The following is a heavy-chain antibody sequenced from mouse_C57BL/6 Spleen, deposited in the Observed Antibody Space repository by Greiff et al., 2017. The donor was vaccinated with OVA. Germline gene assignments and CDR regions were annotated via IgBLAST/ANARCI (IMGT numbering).Heavy chain of an antibody. CDR2: INYDGSST. D-gene: IGHD1-1*01. CDR3: ARGNYEGLYDY. V-gene: IGHV5-16*01. J-gene: IGHJ2*01. Sequence: EVKLMESEGGLVQPGSSMKLSCTASGFTFSDYYMAWVRQVPEKGLEWVANINYDGSSTYYLDSLKSRFIISRDNAKNILYLQMSSLKSEDTATYYCARGNYEGLYDYWGQGTTLTVSS. CDR1: GFTFSDYY.